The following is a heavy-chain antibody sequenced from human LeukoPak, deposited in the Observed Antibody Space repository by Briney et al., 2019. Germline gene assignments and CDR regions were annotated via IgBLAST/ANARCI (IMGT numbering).Heavy chain of an antibody. J-gene: IGHJ4*02. Sequence: PGGSLRLSCAASGFSFISYAMHWVRQAPGKGLEWVGVISNDGRRKDYADSVKGRFTISRDNSKDTLYLQMNSLRVEDTAVYYCAKRPSDYGDYVSYFDYWGQGTLVTVSS. D-gene: IGHD4-17*01. CDR3: AKRPSDYGDYVSYFDY. CDR1: GFSFISYA. V-gene: IGHV3-30*18. CDR2: ISNDGRRK.